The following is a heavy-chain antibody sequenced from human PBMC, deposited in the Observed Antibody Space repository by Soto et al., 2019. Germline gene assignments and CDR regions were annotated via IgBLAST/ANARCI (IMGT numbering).Heavy chain of an antibody. V-gene: IGHV4-34*01. Sequence: ETLSLTCAVYGGSFSGYYWSWIRQPPGKGLEWIGEINHSGSTNYNPSLKSRVTISVDTSKNQFSLKLSSVTAADTAVYYCSRGRRTAVTIDYWGQGTLVTVSS. CDR3: SRGRRTAVTIDY. CDR1: GGSFSGYY. J-gene: IGHJ4*02. D-gene: IGHD4-17*01. CDR2: INHSGST.